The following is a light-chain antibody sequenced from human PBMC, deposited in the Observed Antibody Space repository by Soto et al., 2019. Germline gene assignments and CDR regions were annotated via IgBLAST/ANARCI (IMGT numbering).Light chain of an antibody. CDR1: SSDIGNYDF. J-gene: IGLJ2*01. V-gene: IGLV2-14*01. CDR2: EVS. Sequence: QSALTQPASVSGSPGQSITISCTGTSSDIGNYDFVSWYQQVPGTAPKAMIYEVSSRPSGVSNRFSGSKSGNTASLTSSGLQAEDEAYYYCSSYTTSTSFILFGGGTKLPVL. CDR3: SSYTTSTSFIL.